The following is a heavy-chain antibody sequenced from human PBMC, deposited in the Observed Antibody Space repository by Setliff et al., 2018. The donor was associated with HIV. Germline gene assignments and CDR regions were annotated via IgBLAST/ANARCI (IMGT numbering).Heavy chain of an antibody. Sequence: PSETLSLTCTVSGGPVTSSSYFWGWVRQPPGKGLEWIGSIYHSGTIYYSPSLKSRVTMSVDTSKNQFSMKLSSVTAADTAVYYCARPEQANDWGYYFDSWGQGTLVTVSS. CDR1: GGPVTSSSYF. CDR2: IYHSGTI. D-gene: IGHD7-27*01. V-gene: IGHV4-39*01. J-gene: IGHJ4*02. CDR3: ARPEQANDWGYYFDS.